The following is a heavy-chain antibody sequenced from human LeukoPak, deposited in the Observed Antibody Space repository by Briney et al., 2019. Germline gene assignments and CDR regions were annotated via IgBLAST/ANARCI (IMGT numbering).Heavy chain of an antibody. CDR3: AITGTTNWFDP. Sequence: PGGSLRLSCAGSGFSFSSYWMTWVRQAPGKGLEWVANIKQDGSEKYYADSVKGRFTISRDNAKNSLYLQMNSLRAEDTAVYYCAITGTTNWFDPWGQGTLVTVSS. V-gene: IGHV3-7*01. CDR2: IKQDGSEK. CDR1: GFSFSSYW. J-gene: IGHJ5*02. D-gene: IGHD1-7*01.